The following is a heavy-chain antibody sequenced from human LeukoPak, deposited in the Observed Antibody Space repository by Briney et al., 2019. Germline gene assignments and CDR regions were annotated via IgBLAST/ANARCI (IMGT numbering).Heavy chain of an antibody. Sequence: GGSLRLSCAASGFTFSSSWMSWVRQAPGKGLEWVANIKQDGSEKYYVDSVKGRFTISRDNAKNSLYLQMNSLRAEDTAVYYCARDRPYYYDSSGYYYAWGQGTLVTVSS. J-gene: IGHJ4*02. CDR2: IKQDGSEK. CDR3: ARDRPYYYDSSGYYYA. V-gene: IGHV3-7*01. CDR1: GFTFSSSW. D-gene: IGHD3-22*01.